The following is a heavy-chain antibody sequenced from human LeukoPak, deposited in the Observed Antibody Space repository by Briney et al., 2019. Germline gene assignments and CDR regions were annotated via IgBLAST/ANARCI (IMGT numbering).Heavy chain of an antibody. CDR2: IYYSGST. Sequence: SETLSLTCTVSGGSISSSSYYWGWIRQPPGKGLEWIGSIYYSGSTYYNPSLKSRVTISVDTSKNQFSLKLSSVTAADTAVYYCARQRQGIAARLAFDYWGQGTLVTVSS. CDR3: ARQRQGIAARLAFDY. CDR1: GGSISSSSYY. V-gene: IGHV4-39*01. J-gene: IGHJ4*02. D-gene: IGHD6-6*01.